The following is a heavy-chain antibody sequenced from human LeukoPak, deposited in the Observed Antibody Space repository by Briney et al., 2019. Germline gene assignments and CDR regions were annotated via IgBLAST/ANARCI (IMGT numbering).Heavy chain of an antibody. CDR3: AREGMAPRGDAFDI. V-gene: IGHV3-30*04. Sequence: PGGSLRLSCAASGITFSSYAMHWVRQAPGKGLEWVAVISYDGSNKYYADSVKGRFTISRDNSKNTLYLQMNSLRAEDTAVYYCAREGMAPRGDAFDIWGQGTMVTVSS. CDR1: GITFSSYA. D-gene: IGHD5-24*01. J-gene: IGHJ3*02. CDR2: ISYDGSNK.